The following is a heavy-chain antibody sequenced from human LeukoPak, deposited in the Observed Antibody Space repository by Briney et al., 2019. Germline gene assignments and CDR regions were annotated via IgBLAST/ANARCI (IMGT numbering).Heavy chain of an antibody. V-gene: IGHV6-1*01. CDR3: ASSESGGYLFDY. Sequence: SQTLSLTCALSGDSVSSNSATWNWIRQSPSRGLEWLVRTYYRSKLSNDYAVSVKSRITINPDTSKNLFTQQLNSVTPEDTAVYFCASSESGGYLFDYWGQGTLVTVSS. J-gene: IGHJ4*02. D-gene: IGHD3-22*01. CDR1: GDSVSSNSAT. CDR2: TYYRSKLSN.